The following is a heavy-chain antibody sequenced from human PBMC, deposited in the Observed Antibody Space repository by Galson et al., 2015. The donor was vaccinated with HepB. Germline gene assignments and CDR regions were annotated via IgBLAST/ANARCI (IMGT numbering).Heavy chain of an antibody. CDR3: ARDRNHGFDA. CDR2: ISAYKGNT. Sequence: SVKVSCKASGYTFTSNGISWVRQAPGQGLEWMGWISAYKGNTNYAQKFQGRVTMTTDTPTGTAYMELGSLTSDDTAVYYCARDRNHGFDAWGQGTMVTVSS. CDR1: GYTFTSNG. V-gene: IGHV1-18*01. J-gene: IGHJ3*01.